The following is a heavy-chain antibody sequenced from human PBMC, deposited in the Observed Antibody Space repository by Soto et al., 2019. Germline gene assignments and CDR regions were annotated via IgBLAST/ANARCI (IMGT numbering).Heavy chain of an antibody. CDR3: ARTGYGNWLDP. V-gene: IGHV5-10-1*01. CDR1: GYSFTDFL. J-gene: IGHJ5*02. CDR2: IDPRDSQS. D-gene: IGHD3-10*01. Sequence: GESLKISCKASGYSFTDFLITWVRQMPGKGLEWMGRIDPRDSQSNYSPSFQGHVTISADKSSSTAYLQWNTLKASDTAMYYCARTGYGNWLDPWGQGTLVTVSS.